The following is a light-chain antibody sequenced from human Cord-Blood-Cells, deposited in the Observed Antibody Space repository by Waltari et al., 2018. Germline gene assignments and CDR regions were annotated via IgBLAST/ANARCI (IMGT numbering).Light chain of an antibody. J-gene: IGLJ2*01. CDR2: EGS. CDR1: SGDIGSYNL. CDR3: CSYAGSSNLV. Sequence: QSALTQPASVSGSPGQSITISCTGTSGDIGSYNLVSWYQQPPGKAPKLMIYEGSKRPSGVSNRFSGSKSGNTASLTISGLQAEDEADYYCCSYAGSSNLVFGGGTKLTVL. V-gene: IGLV2-23*01.